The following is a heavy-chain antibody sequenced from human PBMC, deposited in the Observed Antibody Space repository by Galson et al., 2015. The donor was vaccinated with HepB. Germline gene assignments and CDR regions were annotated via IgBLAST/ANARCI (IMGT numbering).Heavy chain of an antibody. CDR2: IDWDDDV. CDR1: GFSLISDEMA. CDR3: GRVRGTWHGETDFTYFYTDV. D-gene: IGHD3-10*01. J-gene: IGHJ6*03. Sequence: PALVKPTQTLTLTCTFSGFSLISDEMAVTWIRQSPGKALEWLARIDWDDDVFYSSSLRTRLAISKDTSKNQVVLTLTDMDTADTGTYYCGRVRGTWHGETDFTYFYTDVWGEGTTVTVSS. V-gene: IGHV2-70*04.